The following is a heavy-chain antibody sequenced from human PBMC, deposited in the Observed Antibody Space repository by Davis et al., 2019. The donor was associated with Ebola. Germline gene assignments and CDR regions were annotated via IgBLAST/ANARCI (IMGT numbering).Heavy chain of an antibody. CDR3: AKDGGYQLGLRWDRKYPMDV. V-gene: IGHV3-11*01. J-gene: IGHJ6*04. CDR1: GFTFSDYY. CDR2: LSSSGSTI. D-gene: IGHD5-12*01. Sequence: PGGSLRLSCAASGFTFSDYYMSWIRQAPGKGLEWVSYLSSSGSTIYYADSVKGRFTIPRDNAKNSLYLQMNSLRAEETAVYYCAKDGGYQLGLRWDRKYPMDVWGKGTTVTVSS.